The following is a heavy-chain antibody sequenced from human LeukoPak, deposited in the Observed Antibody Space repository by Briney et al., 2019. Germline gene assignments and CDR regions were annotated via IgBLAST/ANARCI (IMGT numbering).Heavy chain of an antibody. V-gene: IGHV3-23*01. CDR2: ISVSGNT. CDR3: VRASTSGYDYHMDV. Sequence: PGGSLRLSCAASGFTLSSYAMSWVRQAPGKGLEWVASISVSGNTYHDDDVKGRFTISRDSSKDALYLQMNSRTPGGTSVYYSVRASTSGYDYHMDVWGKGTAVTISS. D-gene: IGHD1-26*01. CDR1: GFTLSSYA. J-gene: IGHJ6*03.